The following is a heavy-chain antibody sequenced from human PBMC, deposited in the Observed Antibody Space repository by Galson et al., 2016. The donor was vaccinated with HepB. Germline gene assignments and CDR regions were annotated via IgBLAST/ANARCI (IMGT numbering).Heavy chain of an antibody. V-gene: IGHV3-30-3*01. CDR1: GFTFTNYA. Sequence: SLRLSCAVSGFTFTNYAMLWVRQTPGKGLEWVAALSNDGSDDNYPDSVKGRFTISRDNSKNTLYLQMNSLRVEDTAVYYCARAGEVGPTYCFGPWGQGTLVTVSS. J-gene: IGHJ5*02. CDR3: ARAGEVGPTYCFGP. CDR2: LSNDGSDD. D-gene: IGHD1-26*01.